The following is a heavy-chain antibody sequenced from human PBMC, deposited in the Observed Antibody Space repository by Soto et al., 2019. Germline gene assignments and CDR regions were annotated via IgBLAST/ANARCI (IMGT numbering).Heavy chain of an antibody. CDR2: LYWNDDR. Sequence: GSGPTLGNPTQTLTLTCTFSGFSLSSIGVAVGWIRQPPGKALEWLALLYWNDDRRYSPSLKSRLTITKDTSKNQVVLTMTNMDPADTATYYCAHSASVPCCYYFDSWGQGTLVTVSS. J-gene: IGHJ4*02. V-gene: IGHV2-5*01. D-gene: IGHD1-26*01. CDR1: GFSLSSIGVA. CDR3: AHSASVPCCYYFDS.